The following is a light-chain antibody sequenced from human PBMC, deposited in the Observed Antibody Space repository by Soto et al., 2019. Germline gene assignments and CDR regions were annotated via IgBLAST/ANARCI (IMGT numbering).Light chain of an antibody. CDR1: QTINTY. J-gene: IGKJ1*01. Sequence: DIQMTQSPSSLSASVGDRVTISCRASQTINTYVNWYLQKPGKAPKLLIYAASSLQSGVPSRFSGSGSGTYFTLTNSSLQPEDFATYYCQQSFSTPRTFGQGTKVEIK. CDR2: AAS. V-gene: IGKV1-39*01. CDR3: QQSFSTPRT.